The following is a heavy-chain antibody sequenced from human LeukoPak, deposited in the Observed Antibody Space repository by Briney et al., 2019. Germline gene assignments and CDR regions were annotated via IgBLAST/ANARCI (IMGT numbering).Heavy chain of an antibody. CDR2: ISSSSSTI. D-gene: IGHD3-16*01. Sequence: GSLRLSCAASGFTFSSYSMKWVLPAPGKGLEWVSYISSSSSTIYYADSVKGRFTISRDNAKNSLYLQMNSLRAEDTAVYYCARRGGEGAFDIWGQGTMVTVSS. V-gene: IGHV3-48*01. J-gene: IGHJ3*02. CDR3: ARRGGEGAFDI. CDR1: GFTFSSYS.